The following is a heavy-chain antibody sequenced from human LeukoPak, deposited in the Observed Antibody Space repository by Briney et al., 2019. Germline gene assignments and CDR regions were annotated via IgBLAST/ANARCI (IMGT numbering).Heavy chain of an antibody. CDR2: ISAYNGNT. CDR3: ARGITGNTSPIYYYYMDV. D-gene: IGHD1-20*01. Sequence: GASVKVSCKASGYTFTSYGISWVRQAPGQGLEWMGWISAYNGNTNYAQKLQGRVTMTTDTSTSTAYMELRSLRSGDTAVYYCARGITGNTSPIYYYYMDVWGKGTTVTVSS. V-gene: IGHV1-18*01. J-gene: IGHJ6*03. CDR1: GYTFTSYG.